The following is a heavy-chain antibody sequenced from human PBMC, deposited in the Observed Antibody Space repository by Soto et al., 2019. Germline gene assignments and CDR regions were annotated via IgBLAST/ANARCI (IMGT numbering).Heavy chain of an antibody. J-gene: IGHJ3*02. CDR3: ARPETGYSYGKGAFDI. V-gene: IGHV4-39*01. Sequence: SLTCTVSGGSISSSSYYWGWIRQPPGKGLEWIGSIYYSGSTYYNPSLKSRVTISVDTSKNQFSLKLSSVTAADTAVYYCARPETGYSYGKGAFDIWGQGTMVTVSS. CDR2: IYYSGST. D-gene: IGHD5-18*01. CDR1: GGSISSSSYY.